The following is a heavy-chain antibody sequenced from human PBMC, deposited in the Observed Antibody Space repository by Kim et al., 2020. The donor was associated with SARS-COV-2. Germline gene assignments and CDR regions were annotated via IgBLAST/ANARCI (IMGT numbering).Heavy chain of an antibody. CDR3: ARGGIAAAGIDY. J-gene: IGHJ4*02. Sequence: ASVKVSCKASGYTFTSYAMHWVRQAPGQRLEWMGWINAGNGNTKYSQKFQGRVTITRDTSASTAYMELSSLRSEDTAVYYCARGGIAAAGIDYWGQGTLVTVSS. V-gene: IGHV1-3*01. CDR2: INAGNGNT. CDR1: GYTFTSYA. D-gene: IGHD6-13*01.